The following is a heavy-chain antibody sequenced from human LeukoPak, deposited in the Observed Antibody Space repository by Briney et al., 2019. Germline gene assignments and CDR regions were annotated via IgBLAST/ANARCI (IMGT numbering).Heavy chain of an antibody. D-gene: IGHD2-2*02. CDR2: ISAYNGST. Sequence: ASVKVSCKASGYTFTSYGISWVRQAPGQGLEWMGWISAYNGSTNYAQKLQGRVTMTTDTSTSTAYMELRSLRSDDTAVYYCARNYLYCSSTSCYTGINYYYYYMDVWGKGTTVTVSS. CDR1: GYTFTSYG. V-gene: IGHV1-18*01. CDR3: ARNYLYCSSTSCYTGINYYYYYMDV. J-gene: IGHJ6*03.